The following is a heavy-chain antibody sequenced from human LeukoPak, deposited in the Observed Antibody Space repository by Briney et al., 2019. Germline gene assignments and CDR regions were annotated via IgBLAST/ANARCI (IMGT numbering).Heavy chain of an antibody. V-gene: IGHV3-21*01. CDR1: GFTISSYS. Sequence: PGGSLRLSCVASGFTISSYSMNWVRQAPGKGLEWVSSISENSKDIFYVDSLKGRFTISRDNAKNSLYLQMNSLRADDTAVYYCARDLEYYYDSSGYYSDDYWGQGTLVTVSS. CDR3: ARDLEYYYDSSGYYSDDY. CDR2: ISENSKDI. J-gene: IGHJ4*02. D-gene: IGHD3-22*01.